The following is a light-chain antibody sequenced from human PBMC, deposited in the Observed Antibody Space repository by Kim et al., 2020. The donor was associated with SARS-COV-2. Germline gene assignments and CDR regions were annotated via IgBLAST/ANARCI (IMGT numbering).Light chain of an antibody. Sequence: QLIPLTCTGTSSDIGDYNYVSWYQQRTGKAPKLLIYDVNTRPSGVSIRFSSSKSGNTASLTISRLRAEDEADYYCSSYTSSTTWVFGGGTQLTVL. V-gene: IGLV2-14*03. CDR3: SSYTSSTTWV. J-gene: IGLJ3*02. CDR1: SSDIGDYNY. CDR2: DVN.